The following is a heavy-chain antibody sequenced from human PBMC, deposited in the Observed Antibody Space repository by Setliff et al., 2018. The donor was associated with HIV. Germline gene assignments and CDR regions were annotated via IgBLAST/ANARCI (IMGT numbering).Heavy chain of an antibody. CDR2: IYYSGST. Sequence: PSETLSLTCTVSGGSISSSSYYWGWIRQPPGKGLEWIGSIYYSGSTYYNPSLKSRVTISVDTSKNQFSLKLSSVTAADTAVYYCASRGYCSGGSCYIYYYCYGMDVWGQGTTVTVSS. CDR3: ASRGYCSGGSCYIYYYCYGMDV. V-gene: IGHV4-39*01. D-gene: IGHD2-15*01. CDR1: GGSISSSSYY. J-gene: IGHJ6*02.